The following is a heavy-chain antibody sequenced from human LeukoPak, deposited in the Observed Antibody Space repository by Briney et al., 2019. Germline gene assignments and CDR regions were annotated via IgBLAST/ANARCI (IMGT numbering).Heavy chain of an antibody. CDR2: INTNTRNP. V-gene: IGHV7-4-1*02. D-gene: IGHD2-15*01. J-gene: IGHJ1*01. Sequence: ASVKISCKAPGYTFTRDAMNWVRQAPGQGFEWMGWINTNTRNPTYAQDFTGRFVFSLDTSVSTTYLHISSLKAEDTAVYYCARGGGNGLVWGQGTLVTVSS. CDR3: ARGGGNGLV. CDR1: GYTFTRDA.